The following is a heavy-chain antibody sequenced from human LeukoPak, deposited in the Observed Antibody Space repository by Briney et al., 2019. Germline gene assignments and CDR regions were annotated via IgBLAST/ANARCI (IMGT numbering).Heavy chain of an antibody. CDR2: ISGSGGSI. J-gene: IGHJ4*02. CDR1: GFTFSDYA. CDR3: ARDEYSSGVFDY. Sequence: GGSLRLSCAASGFTFSDYAMSWVRQAPGKGLEWVSVISGSGGSIFYADSVKGRFTISRDNSKNTLYLQMNSLRAEDTAVYYCARDEYSSGVFDYWGQGTLVTVSS. V-gene: IGHV3-23*01. D-gene: IGHD6-19*01.